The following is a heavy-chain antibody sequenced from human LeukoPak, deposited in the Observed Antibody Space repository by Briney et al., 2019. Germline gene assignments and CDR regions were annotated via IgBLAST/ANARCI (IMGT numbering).Heavy chain of an antibody. J-gene: IGHJ4*02. CDR3: ARARREMVDY. Sequence: PSETLSLTCTVSGYSISSGYYWGWIRPPPGKGLEWIGSIYHSGSTYYNPSLKSRVTISGDTSKNQFSLKLSSVTAADTAVYYCARARREMVDYWGQGTLVTVSS. D-gene: IGHD5-24*01. V-gene: IGHV4-38-2*02. CDR1: GYSISSGYY. CDR2: IYHSGST.